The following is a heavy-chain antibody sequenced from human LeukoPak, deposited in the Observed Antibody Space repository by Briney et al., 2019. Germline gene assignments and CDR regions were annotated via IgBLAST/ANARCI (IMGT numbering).Heavy chain of an antibody. J-gene: IGHJ4*02. V-gene: IGHV4-59*01. D-gene: IGHD3-10*01. CDR3: ARDRPGTGIDY. CDR2: IYYSGST. Sequence: SETLSLTCTVSGGSISSYYWSWVRQPPGKGLEWIGYIYYSGSTNYNPYLTSRATISVDTSKNQFSLKLSSVTAADTAVYYCARDRPGTGIDYWGQGTLVTVSS. CDR1: GGSISSYY.